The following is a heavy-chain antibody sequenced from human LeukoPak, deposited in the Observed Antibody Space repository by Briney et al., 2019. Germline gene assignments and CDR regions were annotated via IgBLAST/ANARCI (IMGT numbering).Heavy chain of an antibody. D-gene: IGHD6-13*01. CDR2: IGSSGTYI. V-gene: IGHV3-21*01. Sequence: KPGGSLRLSCAASGFSFSDYSMNWVRQAPGKGLEWVSSIGSSGTYIYYTDSLRGRFTISRDNAKNSLYLQMNSLRAKDTAMYYCARGFSSSWYPPDYWGQGTLVTVSS. CDR3: ARGFSSSWYPPDY. J-gene: IGHJ4*02. CDR1: GFSFSDYS.